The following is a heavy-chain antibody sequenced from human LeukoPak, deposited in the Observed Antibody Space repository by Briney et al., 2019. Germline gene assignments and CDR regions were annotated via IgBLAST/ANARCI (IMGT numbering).Heavy chain of an antibody. CDR1: GGSFSDYA. J-gene: IGHJ6*04. CDR3: AAIPVFGVVLHQEPV. V-gene: IGHV1-69*10. CDR2: FIPILGTA. D-gene: IGHD3-3*01. Sequence: SVKVSCKASGGSFSDYALNWVRQAPGQGLEWMGVFIPILGTADSTQKFQGRVTITADISTNTAYMELSSLRSEDPAVYFCAAIPVFGVVLHQEPVWGKGTTVTVSS.